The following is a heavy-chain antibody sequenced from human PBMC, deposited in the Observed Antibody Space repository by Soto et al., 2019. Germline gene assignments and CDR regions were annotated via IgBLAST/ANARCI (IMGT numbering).Heavy chain of an antibody. CDR1: GYSFTSYW. D-gene: IGHD3-22*01. CDR3: ARNPYYYDSSGYPPSDRYYYYYYGMDV. Sequence: PEESRKISGNSSGYSFTSYWIGWVRQMPGKSLEWMGIIYPGDSDTRYSPSFQGQVTISADKSISTAYLQWSSLKASDTAMYYCARNPYYYDSSGYPPSDRYYYYYYGMDVWGQGTTVTVSS. J-gene: IGHJ6*02. V-gene: IGHV5-51*03. CDR2: IYPGDSDT.